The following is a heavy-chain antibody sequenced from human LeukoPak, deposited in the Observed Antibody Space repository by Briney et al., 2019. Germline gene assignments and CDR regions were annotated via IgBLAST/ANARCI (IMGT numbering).Heavy chain of an antibody. CDR2: INPSGGST. CDR1: GYTFTIYY. Sequence: ASVKVSCKASGYTFTIYYMHWVRQAPGQGLEWMGIINPSGGSTIYAQKFQGGVTMTRDTSTSTVHMELSSLRSEDTAVYYCARDCPERAYSGYDSYLDYWGQGTLVTVSS. D-gene: IGHD5-12*01. V-gene: IGHV1-46*01. CDR3: ARDCPERAYSGYDSYLDY. J-gene: IGHJ4*02.